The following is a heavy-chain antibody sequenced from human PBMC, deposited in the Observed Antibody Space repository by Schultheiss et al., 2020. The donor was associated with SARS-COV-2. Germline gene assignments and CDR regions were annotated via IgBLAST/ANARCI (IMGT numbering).Heavy chain of an antibody. Sequence: GGSLRLSCAAAGFSFSNYAMTWVRQAPGKGLEWVSSISSGGSITYYADSVKGRFTISRDSPKNTLYLQMHSLRVDDTAVYYCAKDRERGSASYYGVSPFDNWGQGTQVTVSS. CDR1: GFSFSNYA. D-gene: IGHD1-26*01. J-gene: IGHJ4*02. V-gene: IGHV3-23*01. CDR3: AKDRERGSASYYGVSPFDN. CDR2: ISSGGSIT.